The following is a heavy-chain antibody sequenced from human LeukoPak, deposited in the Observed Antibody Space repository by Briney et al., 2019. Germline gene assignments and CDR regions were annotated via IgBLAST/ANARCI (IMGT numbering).Heavy chain of an antibody. J-gene: IGHJ3*01. Sequence: PGRSLRLSCAASGFNFIDYTMNWVRQAPGKGLEWVSSITSTGRYIFYADSLKGRFTISRDNAKKSLYLQMNSLRAEDTAVYYCARLRNVGGNPHPFNVWGQGTTVTVSS. V-gene: IGHV3-21*01. D-gene: IGHD4-23*01. CDR3: ARLRNVGGNPHPFNV. CDR1: GFNFIDYT. CDR2: ITSTGRYI.